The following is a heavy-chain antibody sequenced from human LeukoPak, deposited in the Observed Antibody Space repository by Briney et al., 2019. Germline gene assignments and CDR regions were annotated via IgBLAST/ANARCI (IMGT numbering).Heavy chain of an antibody. Sequence: SVKVSCKASGGTFSSYAISWVRQAPGQGLEWMGGIIPIFGTANYAQKFQGRVTITADESTSTAYMELSSLRSDDTAVYYCARIRDYYGSGSYSYYFDYWGQGTLVTVSS. D-gene: IGHD3-10*01. V-gene: IGHV1-69*13. J-gene: IGHJ4*02. CDR2: IIPIFGTA. CDR1: GGTFSSYA. CDR3: ARIRDYYGSGSYSYYFDY.